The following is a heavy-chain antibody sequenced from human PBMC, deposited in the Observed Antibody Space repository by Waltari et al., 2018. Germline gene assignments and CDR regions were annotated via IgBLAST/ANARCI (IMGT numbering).Heavy chain of an antibody. CDR3: ARDDGDYAYYYYYYMDV. J-gene: IGHJ6*03. Sequence: QVQLVQSGAEVKKPGSSVKVSCKASGGTFSSYAISWVRQAPGQGLEWMGGIIPILGIANDAQKFQGRVTITADESTSTAYMELSSLRSEDTAVYYCARDDGDYAYYYYYYMDVWGKGTTVTVSS. CDR1: GGTFSSYA. V-gene: IGHV1-69*04. CDR2: IIPILGIA. D-gene: IGHD4-17*01.